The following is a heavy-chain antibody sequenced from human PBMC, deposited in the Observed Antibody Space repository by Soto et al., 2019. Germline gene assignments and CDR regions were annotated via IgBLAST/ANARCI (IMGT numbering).Heavy chain of an antibody. V-gene: IGHV3-11*01. CDR3: ARFDKRASYDFWSKLANTMDV. CDR2: ISSSGSTI. CDR1: GFTFSDYY. Sequence: QVQLVESGGGLVKPGGSLRLSCAASGFTFSDYYMSWIRQAPGKGLEWVSYISSSGSTIYYADSVKGRFTISRDNAKNSLYLQMNSLRAEDTAVYYCARFDKRASYDFWSKLANTMDVWGKGTTVTVSS. J-gene: IGHJ6*03. D-gene: IGHD3-3*01.